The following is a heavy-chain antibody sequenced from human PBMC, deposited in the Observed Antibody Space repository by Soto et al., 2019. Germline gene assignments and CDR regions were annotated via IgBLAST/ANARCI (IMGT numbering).Heavy chain of an antibody. Sequence: GGSLRLSCAASGFTFSSYSMNWVRQAPGKGLEWVSSISSSSSYIYYADSVKGRFTISRDNAKNSLYLQMNSLRAEDTAVYYCARVKLRAVDVFDIWGKGTMVTVSS. CDR3: ARVKLRAVDVFDI. J-gene: IGHJ3*02. V-gene: IGHV3-21*01. CDR1: GFTFSSYS. CDR2: ISSSSSYI. D-gene: IGHD4-17*01.